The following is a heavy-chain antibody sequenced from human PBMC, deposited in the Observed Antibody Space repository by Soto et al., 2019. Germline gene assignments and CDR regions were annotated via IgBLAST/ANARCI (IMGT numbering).Heavy chain of an antibody. V-gene: IGHV4-59*08. J-gene: IGHJ6*03. D-gene: IGHD3-3*01. CDR3: ARRGITIFGNYYYYMDV. Sequence: PSETLSLTCTVSGGSISSYYWSWIRQPPGKGLEWIGYIYYSGSTNYNPSLKSRVTISVDTSKNQFSLKLSSVTAADTAVYYCARRGITIFGNYYYYMDVWGKGTTVTVSS. CDR1: GGSISSYY. CDR2: IYYSGST.